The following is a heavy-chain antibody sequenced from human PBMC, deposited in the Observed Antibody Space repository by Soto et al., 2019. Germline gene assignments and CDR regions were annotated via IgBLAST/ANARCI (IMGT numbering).Heavy chain of an antibody. CDR1: GGTFSSYT. D-gene: IGHD4-17*01. Sequence: QVQLVQSGAEVKKPGSSVKVSCKASGGTFSSYTISWVRQAPGQGLEWTGRSIPILGIANYAQKFQGRVTIPADKSTSTAYMELSSLRSEDTAVYYCARDLLYGDHGSYYFGMDVWGQGTTVTVSS. V-gene: IGHV1-69*08. J-gene: IGHJ6*02. CDR3: ARDLLYGDHGSYYFGMDV. CDR2: SIPILGIA.